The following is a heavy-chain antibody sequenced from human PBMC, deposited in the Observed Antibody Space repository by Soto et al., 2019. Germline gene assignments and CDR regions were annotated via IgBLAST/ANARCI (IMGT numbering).Heavy chain of an antibody. CDR2: IKTKVDGGTT. V-gene: IGHV3-15*07. CDR3: TTDFRPRRWEGAHY. D-gene: IGHD1-26*01. J-gene: IGHJ4*02. CDR1: GFTFNNAW. Sequence: GGSLRLYCTASGFTFNNAWMNWVRQAPGKGLEWVDRIKTKVDGGTTDYAAPVKGRFTISRDDSNGTLYLQMNSLETEDTAVYSCTTDFRPRRWEGAHYWGQGTLVTVSS.